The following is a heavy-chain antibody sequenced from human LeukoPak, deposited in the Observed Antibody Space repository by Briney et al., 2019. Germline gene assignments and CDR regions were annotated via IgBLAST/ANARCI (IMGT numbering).Heavy chain of an antibody. V-gene: IGHV4-34*01. CDR3: ANADRFCSSGSCPVPDAFDF. D-gene: IGHD2-15*01. Sequence: PSETLSLTCAVYGGSFSGYYWSWIRQPPGKGLEWIGEINHSGSTNYNPSLKSRVTISVDTSKNQFSLKLSSVTAADTAVYYCANADRFCSSGSCPVPDAFDFWGQGTMVTVSS. CDR2: INHSGST. CDR1: GGSFSGYY. J-gene: IGHJ3*01.